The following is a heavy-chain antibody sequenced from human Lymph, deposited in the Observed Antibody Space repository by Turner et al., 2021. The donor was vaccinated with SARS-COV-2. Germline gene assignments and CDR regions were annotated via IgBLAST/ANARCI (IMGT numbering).Heavy chain of an antibody. J-gene: IGHJ4*02. CDR3: ARHGNELGIQL. Sequence: QVQLQESGPGLVKPSETLSLTCTVSGGSIRSYYWSWIRQPPGKGLEWIGYISNSGSTNYNPSLKSRVTISLDKSKNQFSLKLSSVTAADTAVYYCARHGNELGIQLWGQGTLVTVSS. CDR1: GGSIRSYY. CDR2: ISNSGST. V-gene: IGHV4-59*08. D-gene: IGHD5-18*01.